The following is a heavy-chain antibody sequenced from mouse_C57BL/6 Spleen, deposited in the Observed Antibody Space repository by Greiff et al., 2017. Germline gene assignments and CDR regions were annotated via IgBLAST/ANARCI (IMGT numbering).Heavy chain of an antibody. V-gene: IGHV5-4*01. CDR1: GFTFSSYA. J-gene: IGHJ3*01. CDR3: ARDRDYYGSKAWFAY. Sequence: EVKLMESGGGLVKPGGSLKLSCAASGFTFSSYAMSWVRQTPEKRLEWVATISDGGSYTYYPDNVKGRFTISRDNAKNNLYLQMSHLKSEDTAMYYCARDRDYYGSKAWFAYWGQGTLVTVSA. D-gene: IGHD1-1*01. CDR2: ISDGGSYT.